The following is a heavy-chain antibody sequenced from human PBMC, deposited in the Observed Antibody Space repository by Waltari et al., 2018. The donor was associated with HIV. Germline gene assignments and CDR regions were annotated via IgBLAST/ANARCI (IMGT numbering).Heavy chain of an antibody. Sequence: QVQLVQSGAEVKKPGASLKVSCQASGYPFTGHSMHWVRLAPGQGLEWMGWINPNSGGTNYAQKFQGRVTMTRDTFISTAYMELSRLRSDDTAVYYCARAQYYYDSSGYYYGDYGMDVWGQGTTVTVSS. CDR1: GYPFTGHS. CDR2: INPNSGGT. V-gene: IGHV1-2*02. J-gene: IGHJ6*02. CDR3: ARAQYYYDSSGYYYGDYGMDV. D-gene: IGHD3-22*01.